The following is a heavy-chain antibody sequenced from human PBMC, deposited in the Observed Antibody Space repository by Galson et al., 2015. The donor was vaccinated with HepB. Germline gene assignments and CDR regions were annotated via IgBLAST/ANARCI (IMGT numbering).Heavy chain of an antibody. CDR2: ISYDGSNK. J-gene: IGHJ4*02. CDR3: AKDLRKSGTSGLFDY. CDR1: GFTFSSYG. Sequence: SLRLSCAASGFTFSSYGMHWVRQAPGKGLEWVAVISYDGSNKYYADSVKGRFTISRDNSKNTLYLQMNSLRAEDTAVYYCAKDLRKSGTSGLFDYWGQGTLVTVSS. D-gene: IGHD1-1*01. V-gene: IGHV3-30*18.